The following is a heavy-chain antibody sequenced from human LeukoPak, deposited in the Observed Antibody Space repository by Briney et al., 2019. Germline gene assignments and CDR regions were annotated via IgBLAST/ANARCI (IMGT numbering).Heavy chain of an antibody. J-gene: IGHJ6*02. CDR1: GFTFSNYW. CDR2: INHNGNMK. CDR3: ARGGGLDV. Sequence: GGSLRLSCAASGFTFSNYWMNWARQAPGKGLEWVARINHNGNMKYCADSVKGRFTISRDNTKNSLYLQMNNLRAEDTAVYFCARGGGLDVWGQGATVTVSS. D-gene: IGHD3-16*01. V-gene: IGHV3-7*03.